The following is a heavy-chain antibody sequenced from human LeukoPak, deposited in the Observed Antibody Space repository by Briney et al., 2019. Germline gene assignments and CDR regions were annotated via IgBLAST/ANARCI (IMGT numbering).Heavy chain of an antibody. CDR1: GFSLSTSGVG. CDR2: IYWDDDK. CDR3: AHSGSRYFDWPPAGSDYFDY. D-gene: IGHD3-9*01. J-gene: IGHJ4*02. V-gene: IGHV2-5*02. Sequence: SGPTLVNPTQTLTLTCTFSGFSLSTSGVGVGWIRQLPGKALEWLALIYWDDDKRYSPSLKSRLTITKDTSKNQVVLTMTNVDPVDTATYYCAHSGSRYFDWPPAGSDYFDYWGQGTLVTVPS.